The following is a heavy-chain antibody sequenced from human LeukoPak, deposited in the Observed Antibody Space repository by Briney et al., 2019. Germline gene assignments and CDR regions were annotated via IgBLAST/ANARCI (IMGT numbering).Heavy chain of an antibody. Sequence: GGSLRLSCAASGFTFSSYAMSWVRQAPGKRLEWISTISGSGGSTYYADSVKGRLTISRDNAKNSLYLQMNSLRAEDTAVYYCARGIGGYGWLLGYFDYWGQGTLVTVSS. CDR2: ISGSGGST. J-gene: IGHJ4*02. CDR3: ARGIGGYGWLLGYFDY. CDR1: GFTFSSYA. V-gene: IGHV3-23*01. D-gene: IGHD5-18*01.